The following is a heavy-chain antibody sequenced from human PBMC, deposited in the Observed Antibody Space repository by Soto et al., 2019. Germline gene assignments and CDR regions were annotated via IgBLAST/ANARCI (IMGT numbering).Heavy chain of an antibody. Sequence: QVQLVESGGGVVQPGRSLKLSCADSGFTFSSYAMHWVRQAPGKGLEWVAIISYDGSIKYYADSVKGRFTISRENSKNTLYLQMNSLRAEDMAVYYCARDLSGYGYDYWGQGPLVTVSS. CDR1: GFTFSSYA. V-gene: IGHV3-30*04. CDR3: ARDLSGYGYDY. CDR2: ISYDGSIK. D-gene: IGHD5-18*01. J-gene: IGHJ4*02.